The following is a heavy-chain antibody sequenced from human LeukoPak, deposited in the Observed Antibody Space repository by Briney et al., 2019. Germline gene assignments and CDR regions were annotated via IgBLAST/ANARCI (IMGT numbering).Heavy chain of an antibody. D-gene: IGHD4-17*01. J-gene: IGHJ3*02. CDR2: VLGSGVPT. CDR3: AKDPNGDYIGTFDI. Sequence: PGGSLRLSCAASGFTFTNHGFHWVRQAPGKGLEWVATVLGSGVPTYYAESVQGRFTISRDNYKNTLYLQMSSLRAEDTAIYYCAKDPNGDYIGTFDIWGQGTMVIVS. V-gene: IGHV3-23*01. CDR1: GFTFTNHG.